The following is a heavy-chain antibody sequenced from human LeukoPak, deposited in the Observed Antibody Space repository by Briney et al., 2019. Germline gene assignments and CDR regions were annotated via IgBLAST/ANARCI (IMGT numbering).Heavy chain of an antibody. J-gene: IGHJ4*02. CDR3: AKGKKRTGDFWSGYYTVDY. Sequence: GGSLRLSCAASGFTFSSYAMSWVRQAPGKGLEWVSAISGSGGSTYYADSVKGRFTISRDNSKNTLYLQMNSLRAEDTAVYYCAKGKKRTGDFWSGYYTVDYWGQGTLVTVSS. D-gene: IGHD3-3*01. CDR1: GFTFSSYA. V-gene: IGHV3-23*01. CDR2: ISGSGGST.